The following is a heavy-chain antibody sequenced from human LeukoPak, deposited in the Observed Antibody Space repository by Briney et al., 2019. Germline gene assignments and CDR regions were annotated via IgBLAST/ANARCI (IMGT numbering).Heavy chain of an antibody. CDR2: IIPIFGTA. V-gene: IGHV1-69*01. J-gene: IGHJ5*02. CDR3: ARAPILYANNWFDP. D-gene: IGHD2-8*01. Sequence: SVKVSCKASGGTFSNYAISWVRQAPGQGLEWMGGIIPIFGTANYAQKFQGRVTITPDESTSTAYMELSSLRSEDTAVSYCARAPILYANNWFDPWGQGTLVTVSS. CDR1: GGTFSNYA.